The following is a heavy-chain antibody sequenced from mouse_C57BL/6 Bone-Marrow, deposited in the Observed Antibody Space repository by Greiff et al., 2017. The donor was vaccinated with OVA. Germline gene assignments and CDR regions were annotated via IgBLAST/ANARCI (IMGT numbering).Heavy chain of an antibody. CDR2: IYPGSGST. CDR1: GYTFTSYW. J-gene: IGHJ1*03. V-gene: IGHV1-55*01. D-gene: IGHD2-4*01. CDR3: ARRLPWYFDV. Sequence: QVQLQQPGAELVKPGASAKMSCKASGYTFTSYWITWVKQRPGQGLEWIGDIYPGSGSTNYNEKFKSKATLTVDTSSSTAYMQLSSLTSEDSAVYYCARRLPWYFDVWGTGTTVTVSS.